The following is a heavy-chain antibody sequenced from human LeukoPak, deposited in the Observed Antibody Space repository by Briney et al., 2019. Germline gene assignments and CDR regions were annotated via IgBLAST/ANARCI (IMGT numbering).Heavy chain of an antibody. J-gene: IGHJ4*02. CDR1: GFTFSSYS. Sequence: GGSLRLSCAASGFTFSSYSMNWVRQAPGKGLEWVSSISSSSSYIYYADSVKGRFTISRDNDKHSLHLQMNSLRAEDTSVYYCASAVAGTVHWGQGTLVTVSS. D-gene: IGHD6-19*01. V-gene: IGHV3-21*01. CDR3: ASAVAGTVH. CDR2: ISSSSSYI.